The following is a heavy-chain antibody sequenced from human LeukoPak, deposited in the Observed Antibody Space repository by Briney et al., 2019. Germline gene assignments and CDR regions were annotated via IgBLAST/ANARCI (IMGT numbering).Heavy chain of an antibody. V-gene: IGHV1-8*03. CDR2: MNPNTGNT. J-gene: IGHJ6*03. CDR1: RYTITSYD. Sequence: ASVKVSCKASRYTITSYDINWVRQATGQGLEWMGWMNPNTGNTGYAQKFQGRITFTRDISINTAYMELSRLRSDDTAVYYCARDRGIDYYGSGSYYRHYYYYMDVWGKGTTVTVSS. D-gene: IGHD3-10*01. CDR3: ARDRGIDYYGSGSYYRHYYYYMDV.